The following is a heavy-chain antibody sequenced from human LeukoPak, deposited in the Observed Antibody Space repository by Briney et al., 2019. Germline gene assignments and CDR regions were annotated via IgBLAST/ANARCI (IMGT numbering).Heavy chain of an antibody. D-gene: IGHD3-22*01. V-gene: IGHV4-59*01. CDR1: GGSISSYY. CDR2: IYYSGSI. J-gene: IGHJ5*02. CDR3: ARDQAPYYDSSGYYP. Sequence: PSETLSLTCTVSGGSISSYYWSWIRQPPGKGLEWIGYIYYSGSINYNPSLKSRVTISVDTSKNQFSLKLSSVTAADTAVYYRARDQAPYYDSSGYYPWGQGTLVTVSS.